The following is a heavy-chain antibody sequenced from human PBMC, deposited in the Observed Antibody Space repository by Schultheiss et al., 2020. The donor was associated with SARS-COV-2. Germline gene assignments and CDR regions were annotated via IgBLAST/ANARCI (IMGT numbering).Heavy chain of an antibody. Sequence: GSLRLSCAVYGGSFSGYYWSWIRQPPGKGLEWIGEINHSGSTNYNPSLKSRVTISVDTSKNQFSLKLSSVTAADTAVYYCARGRVLLWGQGTLVTVSS. D-gene: IGHD2/OR15-2a*01. CDR3: ARGRVLL. J-gene: IGHJ4*02. CDR1: GGSFSGYY. V-gene: IGHV4-34*01. CDR2: INHSGST.